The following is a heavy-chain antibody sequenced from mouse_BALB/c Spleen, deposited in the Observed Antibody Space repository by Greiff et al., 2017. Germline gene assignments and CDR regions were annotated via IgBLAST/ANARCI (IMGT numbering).Heavy chain of an antibody. D-gene: IGHD2-2*01. Sequence: VQLQQSGPGLVKPSQSLSLTCTVTGYSITSDYAWNWIRQFPGNKLEWMGYISYSGSTSYNPSLKSRISITRDTSKNQFFLQLNSVTTEDTATYYCASGYRFAYWGQGTLVTVSA. J-gene: IGHJ3*01. V-gene: IGHV3-2*02. CDR1: GYSITSDYA. CDR2: ISYSGST. CDR3: ASGYRFAY.